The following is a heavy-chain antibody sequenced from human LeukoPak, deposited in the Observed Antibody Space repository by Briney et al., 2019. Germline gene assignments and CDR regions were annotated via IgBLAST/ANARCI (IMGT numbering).Heavy chain of an antibody. CDR1: GFTFSSYA. Sequence: PGGSLRLSCAASGFTFSSYAMSWVRQAPGKGLEWVSAISGGGGSTYYADSVKGRFTISRDNSKNTLYLQMNSLRADDTAVYYCAKDRYDSVWGTYRAPSEDAFDIWGQGTMVTVSS. D-gene: IGHD3-16*02. J-gene: IGHJ3*02. V-gene: IGHV3-23*01. CDR3: AKDRYDSVWGTYRAPSEDAFDI. CDR2: ISGGGGST.